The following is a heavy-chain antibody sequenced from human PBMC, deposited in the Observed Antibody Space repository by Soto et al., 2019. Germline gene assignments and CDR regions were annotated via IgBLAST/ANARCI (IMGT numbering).Heavy chain of an antibody. V-gene: IGHV4-31*03. CDR3: ARIRLPYDFWSGYQRRPYYFDY. J-gene: IGHJ4*02. D-gene: IGHD3-3*01. CDR2: IYYSGST. Sequence: SETLSLTCTVADGSSGGGGDYWSWIRQHPGKGLEWIGYIYYSGSTYYNPSLKSRVTISVDTSKNQFSLKLSSVTAADTAVYYCARIRLPYDFWSGYQRRPYYFDYWGQGTLVTVSS. CDR1: DGSSGGGGDY.